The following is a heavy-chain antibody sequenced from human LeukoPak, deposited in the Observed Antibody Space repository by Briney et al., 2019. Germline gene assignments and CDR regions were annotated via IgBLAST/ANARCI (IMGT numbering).Heavy chain of an antibody. CDR2: IYYSGGT. Sequence: PSETLSLTCTVSGGSISGYYWSWIRQPPGKGLEWIGYIYYSGGTNYNPSLKSRVTISVDTSKNQFSLKLSSVTAADTAVYYCAGGPPPLGYYFDYWGQGTLVTVSS. V-gene: IGHV4-59*01. D-gene: IGHD7-27*01. J-gene: IGHJ4*02. CDR1: GGSISGYY. CDR3: AGGPPPLGYYFDY.